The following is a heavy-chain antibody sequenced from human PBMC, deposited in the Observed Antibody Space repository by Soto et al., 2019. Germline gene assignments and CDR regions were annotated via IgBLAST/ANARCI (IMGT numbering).Heavy chain of an antibody. D-gene: IGHD3-22*01. J-gene: IGHJ6*02. V-gene: IGHV3-53*01. Sequence: GGSLRLSCAASGFTVSSNYMSWVRQAPGKGLEWVSVIYSGGSTYYADSVKGRFTISRDNSKNTLYLQMNSLRAEDTAVYYCAREKYYYDSSGYYDYYYYGMDVWGQGTTVTVSS. CDR3: AREKYYYDSSGYYDYYYYGMDV. CDR1: GFTVSSNY. CDR2: IYSGGST.